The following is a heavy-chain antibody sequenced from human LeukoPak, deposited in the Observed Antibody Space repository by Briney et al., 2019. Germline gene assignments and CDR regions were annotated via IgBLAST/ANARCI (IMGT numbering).Heavy chain of an antibody. CDR3: ARGACRAGTCYLDY. CDR1: GYTFTSYG. Sequence: ASVKVSCKASGYTFTSYGISWVRQAPGQGLEWMGWISTYNGNTNYAQKFQGRVTMTTDTSTSTAYMELRSLRSDDTAVYYCARGACRAGTCYLDYWGQGTLVTVSS. D-gene: IGHD6-13*01. CDR2: ISTYNGNT. V-gene: IGHV1-18*01. J-gene: IGHJ4*02.